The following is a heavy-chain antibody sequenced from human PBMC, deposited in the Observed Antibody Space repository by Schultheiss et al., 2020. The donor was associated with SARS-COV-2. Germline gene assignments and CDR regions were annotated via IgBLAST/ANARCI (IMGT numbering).Heavy chain of an antibody. J-gene: IGHJ4*02. Sequence: GGSLRLSCAASGFTFSSYSMNWVRQAPGKGLEWVSSISSSSSYIYYADSVKGRFTISRDNAKNSLYLQMNSLRAEDTAVYYCAKGPVRVTFGGVIDPPGYWGQGTLVTVSS. CDR1: GFTFSSYS. V-gene: IGHV3-21*04. CDR2: ISSSSSYI. D-gene: IGHD3-16*02. CDR3: AKGPVRVTFGGVIDPPGY.